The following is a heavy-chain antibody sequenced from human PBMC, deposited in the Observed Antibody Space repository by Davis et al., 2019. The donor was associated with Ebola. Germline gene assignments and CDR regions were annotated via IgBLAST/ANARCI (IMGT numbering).Heavy chain of an antibody. CDR1: GYSFTSYG. V-gene: IGHV1-18*01. J-gene: IGHJ5*02. D-gene: IGHD3-10*01. CDR2: ISAYNGNT. CDR3: ARVSTMVQGYNWGRDWFDP. Sequence: PGGSLRLSCKGSGYSFTSYGISWVRQAPGQGLEWMGWISAYNGNTNYAQKLQGRVTMTTDTSTRTAYMELRSLRSDDTAVYYCARVSTMVQGYNWGRDWFDPWGQGTLVTVSS.